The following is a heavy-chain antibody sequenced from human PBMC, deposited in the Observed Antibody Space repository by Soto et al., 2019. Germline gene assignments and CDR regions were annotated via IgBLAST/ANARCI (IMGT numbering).Heavy chain of an antibody. CDR1: GGTFSSYW. CDR3: ASQSNYAADY. CDR2: ISDDETTT. Sequence: GGPLRLSCAASGGTFSSYWMRWFRQAPGKGLVWVSRISDDETTTRYAGSVKGRFTISRDNAKNTLYLQMNSLRAEDTAVYYCASQSNYAADYCCQGTLDPVSS. J-gene: IGHJ4*02. D-gene: IGHD2-2*01. V-gene: IGHV3-74*01.